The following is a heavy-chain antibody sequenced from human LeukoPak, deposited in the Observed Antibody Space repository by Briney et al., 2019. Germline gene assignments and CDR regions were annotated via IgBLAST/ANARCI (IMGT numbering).Heavy chain of an antibody. CDR1: GVSISSYS. CDR3: GRHNPNTWFDS. CDR2: IYYSGSN. V-gene: IGHV4-59*08. D-gene: IGHD1-14*01. Sequence: SETLSLTCTVAGVSISSYSWSWLRQPPGKGLEGLGYIYYSGSNNYHPSLKSQSTIPVHTPRNHFSLKLSSVTAADTAVYYCGRHNPNTWFDSWGQGTLVTVSS. J-gene: IGHJ5*01.